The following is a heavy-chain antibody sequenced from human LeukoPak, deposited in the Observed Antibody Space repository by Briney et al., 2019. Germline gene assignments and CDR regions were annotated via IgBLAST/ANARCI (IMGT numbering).Heavy chain of an antibody. CDR2: IYYSGST. J-gene: IGHJ6*03. CDR3: ARVRVVGANPNMDV. Sequence: SQTLSLTCTVSGGSISSGDYYWSWIRQPPGKGLGWIGYIYYSGSTYYNPSLKSRVTISVDTSKNQFSLKLSSVTAADTAVYYCARVRVVGANPNMDVSGKGTTVTVSS. V-gene: IGHV4-30-4*08. D-gene: IGHD1-26*01. CDR1: GGSISSGDYY.